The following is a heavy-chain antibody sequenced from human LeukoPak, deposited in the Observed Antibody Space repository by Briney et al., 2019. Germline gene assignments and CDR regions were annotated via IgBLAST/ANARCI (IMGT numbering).Heavy chain of an antibody. V-gene: IGHV3-23*01. CDR1: GFTFSSYA. J-gene: IGHJ4*02. CDR2: ISGSGGGT. Sequence: GGSLRLSCAASGFTFSSYAMSWVRQAPGKGLEWVSAISGSGGGTYYADSAKGRFTISRDNSKNTLYLQMNSLRAEDTAVYYCARIYSSSSGLDYWGQGTLVTVSS. CDR3: ARIYSSSSGLDY. D-gene: IGHD6-6*01.